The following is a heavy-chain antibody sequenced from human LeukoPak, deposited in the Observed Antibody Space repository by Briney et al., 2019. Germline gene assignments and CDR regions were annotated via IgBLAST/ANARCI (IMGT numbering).Heavy chain of an antibody. Sequence: ASVKVSCKVSGYTFTRFSFSWVRQAPGHGLEWMGRVNAYNGKTEYSQKFQGRVTMTRETSSSTLHLELRSLGYHDTAVYFCARDTPQHLKRFDDWGQGTLVSVSS. CDR2: VNAYNGKT. J-gene: IGHJ4*02. CDR1: GYTFTRFS. D-gene: IGHD6-13*01. CDR3: ARDTPQHLKRFDD. V-gene: IGHV1-18*01.